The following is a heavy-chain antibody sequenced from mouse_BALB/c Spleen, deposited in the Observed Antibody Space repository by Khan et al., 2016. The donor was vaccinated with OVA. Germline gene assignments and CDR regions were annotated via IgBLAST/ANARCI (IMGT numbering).Heavy chain of an antibody. CDR2: IHYSGSP. J-gene: IGHJ2*01. Sequence: EVQRQESGPDLVKPSQSLSLTCTVTDYSITSGYSWHWIRQFPGNKLEWMGCIHYSGSPNYNPSLKSRSSITRDTSKNQFFLQLNSVTTKTTPTYAWSRWGFDGFDSYFDYWGQGTTLTVSS. CDR1: DYSITSGYS. CDR3: SRWGFDGFDSYFDY. V-gene: IGHV3-1*02. D-gene: IGHD2-3*01.